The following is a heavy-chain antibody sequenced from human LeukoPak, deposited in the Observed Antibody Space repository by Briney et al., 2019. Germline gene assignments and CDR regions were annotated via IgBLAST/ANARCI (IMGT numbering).Heavy chain of an antibody. J-gene: IGHJ4*02. CDR2: ISGSDDNT. CDR3: ANDFDH. V-gene: IGHV3-23*01. Sequence: GGSLRLSCAASGFTFNNYAMSWVRQAPGKGLEWVSTISGSDDNTYCADSVKGRFTISRDISKNTLYLQMNSLRADDTALYYCANDFDHWGQGTLVTVSS. CDR1: GFTFNNYA.